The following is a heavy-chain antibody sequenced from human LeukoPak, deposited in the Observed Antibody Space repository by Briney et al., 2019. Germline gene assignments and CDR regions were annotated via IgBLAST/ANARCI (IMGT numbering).Heavy chain of an antibody. Sequence: GGSLRLSCAASGFTFSSYAMSWVRQAPGKGLEWVSAISGSGGSTYYADSGKGRFTISRDNSKNTLYLQMNSLRAEDTAVYYCARGASSGVRMDVWGKGTTVTVSS. CDR2: ISGSGGST. J-gene: IGHJ6*04. CDR3: ARGASSGVRMDV. D-gene: IGHD2-15*01. V-gene: IGHV3-23*01. CDR1: GFTFSSYA.